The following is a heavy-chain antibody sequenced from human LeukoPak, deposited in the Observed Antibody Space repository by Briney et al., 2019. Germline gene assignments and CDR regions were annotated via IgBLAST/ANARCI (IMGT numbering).Heavy chain of an antibody. J-gene: IGHJ4*02. V-gene: IGHV3-7*01. Sequence: PGGSLRLSCAASGFTFSNYWMNWVRQAPGKGLEWVANIKQDGGEKSYVDSVKGRFTISRDNSKNTLYLQMGSLRAEDMAVYYCARTGDPDYWGQGTLVTVSS. CDR2: IKQDGGEK. D-gene: IGHD7-27*01. CDR1: GFTFSNYW. CDR3: ARTGDPDY.